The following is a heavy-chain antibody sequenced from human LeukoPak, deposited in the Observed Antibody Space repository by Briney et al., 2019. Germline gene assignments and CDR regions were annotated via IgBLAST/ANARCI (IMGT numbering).Heavy chain of an antibody. Sequence: PSETLSLTCIVSGYSIRDGYFWAWIRQPPGKGLAWMGSIFHSGSTLYNPSLKSRVTISVDTPKNQFSLKLTSVTAADTGVYYCARGGYGSGSYYIPHDYWGQGTLVTVSS. CDR2: IFHSGST. J-gene: IGHJ4*02. D-gene: IGHD3-10*01. CDR1: GYSIRDGYF. V-gene: IGHV4-38-2*02. CDR3: ARGGYGSGSYYIPHDY.